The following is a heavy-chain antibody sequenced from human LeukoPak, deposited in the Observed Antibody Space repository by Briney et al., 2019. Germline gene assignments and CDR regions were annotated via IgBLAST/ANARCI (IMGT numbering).Heavy chain of an antibody. CDR1: GFTFNMYW. Sequence: GGSLRLSCAASGFTFNMYWMTWVRQAPGKGLESVAYINKDRSDKYYVDSVKGRFTVSRDNAKNSLYLQMNSLRAEDTAVYYCARDAGYGGNSDYWGQGTLVTVSS. CDR2: INKDRSDK. J-gene: IGHJ4*02. V-gene: IGHV3-7*01. D-gene: IGHD4-23*01. CDR3: ARDAGYGGNSDY.